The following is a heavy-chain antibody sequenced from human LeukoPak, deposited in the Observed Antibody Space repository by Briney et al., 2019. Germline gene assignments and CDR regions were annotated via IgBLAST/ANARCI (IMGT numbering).Heavy chain of an antibody. CDR1: GYSISSGYY. V-gene: IGHV4-38-2*01. CDR2: IYHSGST. CDR3: ARSFGGVVPAAPLDY. Sequence: KPSETLSLTCAVSGYSISSGYYWGWIRPPPGKGLEWIGSIYHSGSTYHNPSLKSRVTISVDTSKNQFSLKLSSVTAADTAVYYCARSFGGVVPAAPLDYWGQGTLVTVSS. J-gene: IGHJ4*02. D-gene: IGHD2-2*01.